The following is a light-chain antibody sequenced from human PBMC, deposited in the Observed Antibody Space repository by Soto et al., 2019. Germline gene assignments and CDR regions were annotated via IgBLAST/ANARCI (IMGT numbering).Light chain of an antibody. CDR3: SSYTSSSTRV. CDR1: SSDVGGYNY. CDR2: EVS. Sequence: QSALTQPASVSGSPGQSITISCTGTSSDVGGYNYVSWYQQHPGKAPQLMIYEVSKRPSGVSNCFSGSNSGNTASLTISGLQAEEEADYYRSSYTSSSTRVFGGGTKLTVL. J-gene: IGLJ3*02. V-gene: IGLV2-14*01.